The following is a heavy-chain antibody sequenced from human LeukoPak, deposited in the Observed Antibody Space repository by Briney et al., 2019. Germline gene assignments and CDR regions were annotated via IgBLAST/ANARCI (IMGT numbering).Heavy chain of an antibody. J-gene: IGHJ4*02. CDR2: IYTGGNT. Sequence: QSGGSLRLSCAASGFTVDSNYLSWVRQAPGKGLEWVSTIYTGGNTYYAASVEGRFTISRDFSKNTVFLHMNSLRAEDTAMYYCARGDDSGYYDYFDYWGQGALVTVSS. V-gene: IGHV3-53*01. CDR1: GFTVDSNY. D-gene: IGHD3-22*01. CDR3: ARGDDSGYYDYFDY.